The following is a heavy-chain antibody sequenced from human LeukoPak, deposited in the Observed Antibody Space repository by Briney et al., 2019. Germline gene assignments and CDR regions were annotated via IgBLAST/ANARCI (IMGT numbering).Heavy chain of an antibody. Sequence: GGSLRLSCAASGFTFSDYDINWVRQAPGKGLEWVSYISRSGSTIYYADSLKGRFTISRDNAKSTLYLQMNSLRAEDTAVCYCARVAYDSTWLYYFDYWGQGTLVLVSS. D-gene: IGHD6-13*01. CDR3: ARVAYDSTWLYYFDY. V-gene: IGHV3-48*03. J-gene: IGHJ4*02. CDR1: GFTFSDYD. CDR2: ISRSGSTI.